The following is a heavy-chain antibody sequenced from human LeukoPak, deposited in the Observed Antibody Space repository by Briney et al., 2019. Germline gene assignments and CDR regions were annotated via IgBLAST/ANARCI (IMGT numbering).Heavy chain of an antibody. V-gene: IGHV4-31*03. J-gene: IGHJ3*02. CDR1: GGSISSGGYY. Sequence: PSQTLSLTCTVSGGSISSGGYYWSWIRQHPGKGLEWIGYIYYSGSTDYNPSLKSRFTMSVDTSKDQFSLKLSSVTAADTAVYYCASADYDMAFDIWGQGTMVTVSS. CDR2: IYYSGST. D-gene: IGHD3-9*01. CDR3: ASADYDMAFDI.